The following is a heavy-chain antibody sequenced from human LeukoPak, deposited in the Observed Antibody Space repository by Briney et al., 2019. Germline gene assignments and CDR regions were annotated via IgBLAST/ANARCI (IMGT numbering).Heavy chain of an antibody. V-gene: IGHV3-23*01. D-gene: IGHD3-10*01. Sequence: GGSLRLSCAVPGITLSNYGMSWVRQAPGKGLQWVAGISDRGGSTNYADSVKGRFTISRDNSKNTLYLQMNSLRAEDTAVYFCAKRGVVIRAVIIVGFHKEAYYFDYWGQGALITVSS. CDR1: GITLSNYG. J-gene: IGHJ4*02. CDR3: AKRGVVIRAVIIVGFHKEAYYFDY. CDR2: ISDRGGST.